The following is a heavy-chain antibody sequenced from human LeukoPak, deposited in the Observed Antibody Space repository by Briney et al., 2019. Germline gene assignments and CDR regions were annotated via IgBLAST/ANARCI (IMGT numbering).Heavy chain of an antibody. Sequence: SETLSLTCTVSSGSIISYYWSWIRQPPGKGLEWMGYIYYSGRTSYNPSLTSRVTISVDTSKNQFSLELSSVTAADTALYYCARHGGTTAVNDAFDVWGQGTTVTVSS. CDR3: ARHGGTTAVNDAFDV. CDR1: SGSIISYY. CDR2: IYYSGRT. V-gene: IGHV4-59*08. J-gene: IGHJ3*01. D-gene: IGHD1/OR15-1a*01.